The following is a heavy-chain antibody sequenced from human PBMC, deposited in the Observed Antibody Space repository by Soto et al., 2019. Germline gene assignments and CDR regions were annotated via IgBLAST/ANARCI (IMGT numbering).Heavy chain of an antibody. CDR1: GFTFSSYS. D-gene: IGHD5-12*01. CDR3: ARDRSALATIKAY. Sequence: EVQLVESGGGLVKPGGSLRLSCAASGFTFSSYSMNWVRQAPGKGLEWVSSISSSSSYIYYADSVKGRFTISRDNAKNTLYLHMNSLRAEDTAVYYCARDRSALATIKAYWGQGTLVTVSS. CDR2: ISSSSSYI. V-gene: IGHV3-21*01. J-gene: IGHJ4*02.